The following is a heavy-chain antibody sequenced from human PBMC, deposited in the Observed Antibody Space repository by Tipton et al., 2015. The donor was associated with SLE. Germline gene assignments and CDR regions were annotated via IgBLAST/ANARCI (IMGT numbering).Heavy chain of an antibody. CDR1: GYTFTSYG. CDR3: ARDGYCSSISCYPNWIDP. D-gene: IGHD2-2*03. Sequence: QLVQSGAEVKKPGASVKVSCKASGYTFTSYGISWVRQAPGQGLEWMGWISAYNGNTNYAQKLQGRFTRTTDTSRSTAYMELRRLRSDDTAVYYCARDGYCSSISCYPNWIDPWGPGTLVTVSS. CDR2: ISAYNGNT. V-gene: IGHV1-18*01. J-gene: IGHJ5*02.